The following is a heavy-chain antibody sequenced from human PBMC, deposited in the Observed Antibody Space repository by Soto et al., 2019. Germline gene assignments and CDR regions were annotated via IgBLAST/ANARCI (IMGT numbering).Heavy chain of an antibody. D-gene: IGHD6-6*01. Sequence: QVLLVQSGAEVKKPGASVKVSCKASGYTFSNYGISWVRQAPGQGLEWMGWISGYNGNTNYAQNLQGRVTMTTDPSTRTAYMDVRSLRSDDTAVYYCASKSSSSSWFDPWVQGTLVTVSS. CDR2: ISGYNGNT. J-gene: IGHJ5*02. CDR1: GYTFSNYG. V-gene: IGHV1-18*01. CDR3: ASKSSSSSWFDP.